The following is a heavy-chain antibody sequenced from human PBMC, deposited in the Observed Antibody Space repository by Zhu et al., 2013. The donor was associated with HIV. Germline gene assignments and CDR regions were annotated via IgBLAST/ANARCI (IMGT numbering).Heavy chain of an antibody. J-gene: IGHJ4*02. CDR3: ARGISAWSRSAFDY. CDR2: INPNGGGT. Sequence: QGQLVQSGPEVKKPGASVRVSCKASGYTFTGFHIHWVRLAPGQGLEWMGWINPNGGGTQYAPNFQGRVTLSRDTSTTTTYMDLRGLRSDDTAIYYCARGISAWSRSAFDYWGQGTLISVSS. V-gene: IGHV1-2*02. D-gene: IGHD6-19*01. CDR1: GYTFTGFH.